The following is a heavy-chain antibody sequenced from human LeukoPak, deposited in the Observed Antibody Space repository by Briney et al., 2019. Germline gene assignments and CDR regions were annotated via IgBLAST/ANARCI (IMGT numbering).Heavy chain of an antibody. CDR3: ARVYYYGSGSYTYFDY. Sequence: GGSLRLSCAASGFTLSSYWMHWVRQAPGKGLVWVSRINSDGSYTTYADSVKGRFTISRDNAKNTLYLQMNSLRVEDTAVYYCARVYYYGSGSYTYFDYWGQGTLVTASS. CDR1: GFTLSSYW. D-gene: IGHD3-10*01. V-gene: IGHV3-74*01. J-gene: IGHJ4*02. CDR2: INSDGSYT.